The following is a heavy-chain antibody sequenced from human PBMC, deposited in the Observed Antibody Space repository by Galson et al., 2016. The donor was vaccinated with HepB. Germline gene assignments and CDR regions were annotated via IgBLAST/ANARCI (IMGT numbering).Heavy chain of an antibody. CDR3: ARGSDYVVTTNHPYYAMDV. CDR1: GDTFSNFA. D-gene: IGHD4-17*01. CDR2: IIPILGPA. Sequence: SVKVSCKASGDTFSNFAFSWVRQAPGQGLEWMGRIIPILGPANYAHNFQGRVTITADDSTQTAYMEVSSLRPEDTAVYYCARGSDYVVTTNHPYYAMDVWGQGTTVTVSS. J-gene: IGHJ6*02. V-gene: IGHV1-69*11.